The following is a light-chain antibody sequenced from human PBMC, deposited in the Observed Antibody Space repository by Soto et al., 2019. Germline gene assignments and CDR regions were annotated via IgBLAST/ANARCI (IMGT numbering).Light chain of an antibody. V-gene: IGLV3-21*04. J-gene: IGLJ2*01. CDR1: NIGSKS. CDR2: YDN. Sequence: SYELTQPPSVSVAPGKTARITCGGTNIGSKSVHWYQQKPGQAPVLVIYYDNDRPSGIPKRFSGSNSGNTATLTISRVEAGDEADYYCQVWDSSSDHVVFGGGTKLTVL. CDR3: QVWDSSSDHVV.